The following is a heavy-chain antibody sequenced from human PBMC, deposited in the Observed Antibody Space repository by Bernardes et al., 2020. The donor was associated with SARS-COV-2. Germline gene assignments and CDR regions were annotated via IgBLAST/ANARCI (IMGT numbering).Heavy chain of an antibody. CDR3: ARDTYSSSSWYRGVDV. V-gene: IGHV3-7*01. Sequence: GFLSPSCAASGFSTSCDRISWVRPAPGKRLEWVGNIQKDGSENYYVDSVNGRFDITRNNAKNSQYLQRRSLRAEDTAVYYCARDTYSSSSWYRGVDVWGQGTTVTVSS. CDR1: GFSTSCDR. CDR2: IQKDGSEN. J-gene: IGHJ6*02. D-gene: IGHD6-6*01.